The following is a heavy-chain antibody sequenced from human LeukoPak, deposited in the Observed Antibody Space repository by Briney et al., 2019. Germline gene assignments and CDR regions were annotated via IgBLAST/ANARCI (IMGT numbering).Heavy chain of an antibody. CDR1: GGSISSSSYY. D-gene: IGHD2-15*01. CDR2: MYYSGST. CDR3: ARALGYCSGGSCTRGYNWFDP. Sequence: SETLSLTCTVSGGSISSSSYYWGWIRQPPGKGLEWIGSMYYSGSTYYNPSLKSRVTISVDTSMNQFSLKLSFVTTADTAVYYCARALGYCSGGSCTRGYNWFDPWGQGTLVTVPS. J-gene: IGHJ5*02. V-gene: IGHV4-39*01.